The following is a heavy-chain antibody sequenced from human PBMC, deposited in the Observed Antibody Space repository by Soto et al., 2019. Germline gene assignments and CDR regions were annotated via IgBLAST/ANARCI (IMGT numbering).Heavy chain of an antibody. Sequence: EVQLVESGGGLVQPGGSLKLSCAASGFTFSGSAMHWVRQASGKGLEWVGRIRSKANSYATAYAASVKGRFTISRDDSKNTAYLQMNSLKTEDTAVYYCTRTYSSSWYEWDYYGMDVWGQGTTVTVSS. D-gene: IGHD6-13*01. CDR2: IRSKANSYAT. CDR1: GFTFSGSA. V-gene: IGHV3-73*01. J-gene: IGHJ6*02. CDR3: TRTYSSSWYEWDYYGMDV.